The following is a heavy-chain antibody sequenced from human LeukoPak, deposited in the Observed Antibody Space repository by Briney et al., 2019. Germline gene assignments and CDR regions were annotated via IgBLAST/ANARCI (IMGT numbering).Heavy chain of an antibody. CDR2: ISSSSSYI. J-gene: IGHJ6*03. D-gene: IGHD3-3*01. CDR1: GFTFSSYG. CDR3: ARDGYYDFWSGYYRNDYYYYMDV. V-gene: IGHV3-21*01. Sequence: PGGSLRLSCAASGFTFSSYGMNWVRQAPGKGLEWVSSISSSSSYIYYADSVKGRFTISRDDAKNSLCLQMNSLRAEGTAVYYCARDGYYDFWSGYYRNDYYYYMDVWGKGTTVTVSS.